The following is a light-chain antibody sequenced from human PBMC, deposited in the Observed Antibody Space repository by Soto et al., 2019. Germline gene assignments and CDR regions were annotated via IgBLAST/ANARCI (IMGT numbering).Light chain of an antibody. Sequence: QSALTQPASVSGSPGQSITISCTGTSSDVGGSNHVSWYQQHPDKAPRLMIYDVSNRPSGVSNRFSGSKSGNTASLTISGLQAEDEADYYCGSYTAIRTVKFGGGTKLTVL. CDR2: DVS. CDR3: GSYTAIRTVK. V-gene: IGLV2-14*03. J-gene: IGLJ2*01. CDR1: SSDVGGSNH.